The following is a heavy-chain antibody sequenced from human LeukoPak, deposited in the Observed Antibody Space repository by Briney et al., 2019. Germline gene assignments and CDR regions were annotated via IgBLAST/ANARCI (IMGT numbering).Heavy chain of an antibody. CDR2: INPNSGGT. V-gene: IGHV1-2*02. CDR3: ARGQTLLWFGELYDY. J-gene: IGHJ4*02. Sequence: GASVKVSCKASGYTFTGYYMHWVRQAPGQGLEWMGWINPNSGGTNYAQKFQGRVTMTRDTSISTAYMELSRLRSDDTAVYYCARGQTLLWFGELYDYWGQGTLVTVSS. D-gene: IGHD3-10*01. CDR1: GYTFTGYY.